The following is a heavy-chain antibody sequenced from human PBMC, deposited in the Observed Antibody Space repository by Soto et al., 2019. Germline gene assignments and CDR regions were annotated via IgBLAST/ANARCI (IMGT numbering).Heavy chain of an antibody. V-gene: IGHV1-18*01. CDR2: ISAYNGNT. CDR1: GYTFTSYG. CDR3: ARAGVGATTSYYYYGMDV. D-gene: IGHD1-26*01. Sequence: ASVKVSCKASGYTFTSYGISWVRQAPGQGPEWMGWISAYNGNTNYAQKLQGRVTMTTDTSTSTAYMELRSLRSDDTAVYYCARAGVGATTSYYYYGMDVWGQGTTVTVSS. J-gene: IGHJ6*02.